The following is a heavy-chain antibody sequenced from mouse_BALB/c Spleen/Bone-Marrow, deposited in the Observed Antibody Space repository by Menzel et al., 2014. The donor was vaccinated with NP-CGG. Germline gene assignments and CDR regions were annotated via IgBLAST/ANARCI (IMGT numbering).Heavy chain of an antibody. J-gene: IGHJ3*01. D-gene: IGHD2-13*01. Sequence: QVQLKDSGAELVKPGASVKLSCKASGYTFTSYYMYWVKQRPGQGLEWIGEINPSNGGTSFNEKFKSKATLTVDKSSSTAYMQLSSLTSEDSAVYYCTREGDSPFAYWGQGTLVTVSA. CDR3: TREGDSPFAY. V-gene: IGHV1S81*02. CDR1: GYTFTSYY. CDR2: INPSNGGT.